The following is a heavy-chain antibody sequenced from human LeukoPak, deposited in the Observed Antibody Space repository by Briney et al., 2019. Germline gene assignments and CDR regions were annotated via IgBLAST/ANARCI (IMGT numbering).Heavy chain of an antibody. Sequence: GGSLRLSCAASGFTFPDAWMHWVRQAPGKGLEWVGRIKNRNRGRTTDYTAPVKGRFTISRDDSRDTVYPQMNSLKTDDTAVYYCVTDGGQLPYYFTYWGQGTLVTVSS. D-gene: IGHD3-10*01. CDR2: IKNRNRGRTT. CDR1: GFTFPDAW. CDR3: VTDGGQLPYYFTY. J-gene: IGHJ1*01. V-gene: IGHV3-15*01.